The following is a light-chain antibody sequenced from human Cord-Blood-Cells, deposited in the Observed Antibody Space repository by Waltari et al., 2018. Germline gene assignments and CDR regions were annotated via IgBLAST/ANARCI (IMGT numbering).Light chain of an antibody. J-gene: IGKJ3*01. CDR3: QQSYSTPFT. CDR1: QSISSY. Sequence: DIQMTQSPSSLSASVGDRVTITCRASQSISSYLNWYQQKPGKAPKLLIYAASSLQSGVPSRCSCSGSGTDFTLTISSLQPEDFATYYCQQSYSTPFTFGPGTKVDIK. CDR2: AAS. V-gene: IGKV1-39*01.